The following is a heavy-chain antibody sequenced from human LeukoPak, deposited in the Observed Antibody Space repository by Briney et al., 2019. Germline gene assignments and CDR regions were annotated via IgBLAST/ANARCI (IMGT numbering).Heavy chain of an antibody. J-gene: IGHJ5*02. CDR3: ARGFGDWGLSWFDP. CDR2: IYYSGSA. V-gene: IGHV4-61*01. Sequence: SETLSLTCTVSGGSVSSGSYYWSWIRQPPGKGLEWIGYIYYSGSAKYNPSLKSRVTISVDTSKNQFSLKLTSVTAADTVAYYCARGFGDWGLSWFDPWGQGTLVTVSS. CDR1: GGSVSSGSYY. D-gene: IGHD3-10*01.